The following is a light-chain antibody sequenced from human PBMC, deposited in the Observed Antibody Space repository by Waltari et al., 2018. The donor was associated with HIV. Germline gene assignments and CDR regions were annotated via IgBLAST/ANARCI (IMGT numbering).Light chain of an antibody. CDR1: SSHIGAGYA. CDR2: GNS. CDR3: QSYDSSLSNWV. J-gene: IGLJ3*02. Sequence: QSVLTQPPSVSGAPGQRVTISCTGSSSHIGAGYAVHWYQQLPGTAPKLLIYGNSNRPSGVPDRFSGSKSGTSASLAITGLQPDDETDYYCQSYDSSLSNWVFGGGTKVTFL. V-gene: IGLV1-40*01.